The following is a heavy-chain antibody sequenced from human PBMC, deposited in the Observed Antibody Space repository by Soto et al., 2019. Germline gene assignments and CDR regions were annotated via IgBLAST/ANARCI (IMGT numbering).Heavy chain of an antibody. CDR2: MYFGGSF. CDR1: GASVGNVY. D-gene: IGHD3-22*01. Sequence: QMQLQESGPGLVKPSETLSLTCTVSGASVGNVYWSWIRQPPGKGLEWIGFMYFGGSFNYNPSLTSRVTISVETSKNQFSMKLTSVTAADTAVYYCARSYYDSTGFAVDPWGQGTLVTVSS. CDR3: ARSYYDSTGFAVDP. J-gene: IGHJ5*02. V-gene: IGHV4-59*02.